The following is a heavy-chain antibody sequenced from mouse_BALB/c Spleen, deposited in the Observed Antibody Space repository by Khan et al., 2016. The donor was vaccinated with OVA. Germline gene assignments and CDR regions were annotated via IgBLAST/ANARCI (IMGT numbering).Heavy chain of an antibody. D-gene: IGHD2-2*01. CDR2: IWGDGST. Sequence: QVQLKQSGPGLVAPSQSLSITCTVSGFSLTTYGVNWTRQPPGKGLEWLGVIWGDGSTNYHSALISRLSISKDNSKSQVFLKLHSLQTDDTATYYCAKWGVGSTYAMDYWGQGTSVTVSS. J-gene: IGHJ4*01. CDR1: GFSLTTYG. V-gene: IGHV2-3*01. CDR3: AKWGVGSTYAMDY.